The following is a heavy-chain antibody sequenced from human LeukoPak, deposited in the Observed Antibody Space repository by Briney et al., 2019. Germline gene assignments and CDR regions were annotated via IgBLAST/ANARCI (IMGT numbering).Heavy chain of an antibody. D-gene: IGHD6-19*01. V-gene: IGHV4-59*01. CDR1: GGSISSYH. CDR3: ARVVAGLRFDP. J-gene: IGHJ5*02. Sequence: SETLSLTCTVSGGSISSYHWSWIRQPPGKGLEWIGYIYYSGSTNYNPSLKSRVTISVDTSKNQFSLKVNSVTAADTAVYYCARVVAGLRFDPWGQGTLVTVSS. CDR2: IYYSGST.